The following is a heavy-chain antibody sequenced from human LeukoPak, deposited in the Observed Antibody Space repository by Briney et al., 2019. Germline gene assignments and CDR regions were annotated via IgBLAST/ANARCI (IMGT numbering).Heavy chain of an antibody. Sequence: GGSLRLSCAASGFTFSSYAMSWVRQAPGKGLEWVSAINGSGGSTYYADSVKGRFTISRDNSKNTLYLQMNSLRAEDTAVYYCANDLWFGESPFDPWGQGTLVTVSS. CDR2: INGSGGST. CDR3: ANDLWFGESPFDP. J-gene: IGHJ5*02. D-gene: IGHD3-10*01. V-gene: IGHV3-23*01. CDR1: GFTFSSYA.